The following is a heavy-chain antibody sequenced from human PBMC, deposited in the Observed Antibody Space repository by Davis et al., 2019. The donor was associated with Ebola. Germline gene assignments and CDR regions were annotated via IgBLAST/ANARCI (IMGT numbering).Heavy chain of an antibody. CDR3: ASFRVVGATGPGDYYYGMDV. J-gene: IGHJ6*02. V-gene: IGHV1-18*01. CDR1: GYTFTSYG. D-gene: IGHD1-26*01. Sequence: ASVKVSCKASGYTFTSYGISWVRQAPGQGLEWMGWISAYNGNTNYAQKLQGRVTMTTDTSTSTAYMELSSLRSEDTAVYYCASFRVVGATGPGDYYYGMDVWGQGTTVTVSS. CDR2: ISAYNGNT.